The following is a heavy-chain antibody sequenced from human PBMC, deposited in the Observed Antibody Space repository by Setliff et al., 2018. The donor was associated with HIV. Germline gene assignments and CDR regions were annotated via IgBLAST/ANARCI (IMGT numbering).Heavy chain of an antibody. CDR1: GFTSGFTFTNYW. CDR2: IKKDGSEI. J-gene: IGHJ5*02. CDR3: ANLWEVGA. Sequence: GGSLRLSCAASGFTSGFTFTNYWMSWVRQAPGKGLEWVATIKKDGSEIYYVDSVKGRFTISRDNARTSLYLEMSSLRVEDTAVYLCANLWEVGAWGQGTLVTVSS. D-gene: IGHD1-26*01. V-gene: IGHV3-7*03.